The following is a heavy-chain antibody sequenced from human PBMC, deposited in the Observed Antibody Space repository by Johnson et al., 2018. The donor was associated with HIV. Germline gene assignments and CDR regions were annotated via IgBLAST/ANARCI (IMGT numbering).Heavy chain of an antibody. Sequence: VQLVESGGGLVKPGGPLRLSCAASGFTFRDHYMSWIRQAPGKGLEWVADISTSGSTIYYADSVKGRFTISRDNAKNSLYLQMSSLRTEDAAVYYCTTEGDAFDIWGQGTMVTVSS. V-gene: IGHV3-11*01. CDR2: ISTSGSTI. CDR3: TTEGDAFDI. CDR1: GFTFRDHY. J-gene: IGHJ3*02.